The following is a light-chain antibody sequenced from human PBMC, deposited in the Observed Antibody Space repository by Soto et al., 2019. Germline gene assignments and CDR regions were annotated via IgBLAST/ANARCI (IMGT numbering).Light chain of an antibody. CDR3: ASHPSSNTHVV. CDR1: SSDVGYYKY. V-gene: IGLV2-14*03. Sequence: QSVLTQPASVSGSPGQSITISCTGTSSDVGYYKYVSWYQQHPCKAPKLMIYDVGSRPSGVSNRFSGSKSGNTASLTISGLQAEDEADYYCASHPSSNTHVVFGGGTKLTVL. CDR2: DVG. J-gene: IGLJ2*01.